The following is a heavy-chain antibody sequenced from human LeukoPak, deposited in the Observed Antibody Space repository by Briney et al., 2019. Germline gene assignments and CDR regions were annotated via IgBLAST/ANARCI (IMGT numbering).Heavy chain of an antibody. CDR3: ARMQSSGYYYDY. J-gene: IGHJ4*02. D-gene: IGHD3-22*01. Sequence: SQTLSLTCTVSGGSISSGDYYWSWIRQPPGKGLEWIGYIYYSGSTYYNPSLKSRVTKSVDTSKNQFSLKLSSVTAADTAVYYCARMQSSGYYYDYWGQGTLVTVSS. CDR2: IYYSGST. CDR1: GGSISSGDYY. V-gene: IGHV4-30-4*01.